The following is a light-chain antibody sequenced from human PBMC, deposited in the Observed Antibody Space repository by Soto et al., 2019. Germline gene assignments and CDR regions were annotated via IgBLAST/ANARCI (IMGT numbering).Light chain of an antibody. CDR2: DNN. J-gene: IGLJ1*01. CDR1: SSNIGAGYD. Sequence: QSVLTQPPSVSGAPGQRGTISCTGSSSNIGAGYDVHWYQQLPGTAPKLLIYDNNNRPSGVPDRFSGSKSGTSAFLAITGLQAEDEADYYCQSYDRSLSGNVFGTGTKLTVL. CDR3: QSYDRSLSGNV. V-gene: IGLV1-40*01.